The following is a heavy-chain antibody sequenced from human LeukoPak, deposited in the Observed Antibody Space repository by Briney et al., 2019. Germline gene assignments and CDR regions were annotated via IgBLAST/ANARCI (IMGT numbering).Heavy chain of an antibody. D-gene: IGHD1-14*01. V-gene: IGHV1-2*02. CDR3: VRDGVAGGYFDF. J-gene: IGHJ4*02. CDR1: GYTSTGYY. Sequence: ASVKVSCKASGYTSTGYYMHWLRQAPGQGLEWMGWINPNSGGTNYAQKFQGRVTMTRDTSISTAYMELSRLRSDDTAVYYCVRDGVAGGYFDFWGQGTLVTVSS. CDR2: INPNSGGT.